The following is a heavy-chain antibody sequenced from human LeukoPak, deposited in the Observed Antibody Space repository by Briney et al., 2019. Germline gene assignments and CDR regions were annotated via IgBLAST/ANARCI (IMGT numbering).Heavy chain of an antibody. D-gene: IGHD1-26*01. Sequence: SETLSLTCTVSGGSISSYYWSWIRQPPGKGLEWIGDIYYSGSTNYNPSLKSRVTISVDTSKNQFSLRLSSVTAADTAVYYSARLASGSYGPLTPFDYWGQGTLITVSS. CDR2: IYYSGST. J-gene: IGHJ4*02. V-gene: IGHV4-59*08. CDR1: GGSISSYY. CDR3: ARLASGSYGPLTPFDY.